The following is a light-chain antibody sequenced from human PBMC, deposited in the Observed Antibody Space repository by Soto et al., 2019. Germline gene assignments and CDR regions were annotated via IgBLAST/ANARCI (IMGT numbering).Light chain of an antibody. CDR3: QQYGSSLVT. Sequence: EIVTTQSPATLSVSPGERATLSCMASQSVSSNLARYQQKPGQPPRLLIYGASSRATGIPDRFSGGGSGTDFALTISRLEPEDFAVYYCQQYGSSLVTFGQGTRLEI. V-gene: IGKV3-20*01. CDR2: GAS. J-gene: IGKJ5*01. CDR1: QSVSSN.